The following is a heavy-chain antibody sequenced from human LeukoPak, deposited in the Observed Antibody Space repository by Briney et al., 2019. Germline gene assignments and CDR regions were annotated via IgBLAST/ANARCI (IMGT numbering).Heavy chain of an antibody. CDR1: GGSISSYY. Sequence: SETLSLTCTVSGGSISSYYWSWIRQPPGKGLEWIGYIYYSGSTNYNPSLKSRVTISVDTSKNQFSLKLSSVTAADTAVYYCARQRGSSSWLYNWFDPWAREPWSPSPQ. CDR3: ARQRGSSSWLYNWFDP. J-gene: IGHJ5*02. CDR2: IYYSGST. D-gene: IGHD6-13*01. V-gene: IGHV4-59*08.